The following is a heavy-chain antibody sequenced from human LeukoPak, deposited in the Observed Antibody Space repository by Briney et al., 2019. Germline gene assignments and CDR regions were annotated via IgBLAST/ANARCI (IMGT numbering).Heavy chain of an antibody. V-gene: IGHV7-4-1*02. CDR3: VSFDIGDY. J-gene: IGHJ4*02. CDR2: INTNTGNP. CDR1: GYTFSSYA. Sequence: ASVKVSCKASGYTFSSYAMHWVRQAPGQGPEYMGWINTNTGNPTYAQGFTGRFVFSLDTSVSTAYLQISSLKAEDSAVYYCVSFDIGDYWGQGTLVTVSS. D-gene: IGHD2-15*01.